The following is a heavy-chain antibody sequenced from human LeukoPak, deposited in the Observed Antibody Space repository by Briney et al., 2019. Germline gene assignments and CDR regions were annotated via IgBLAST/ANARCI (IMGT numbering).Heavy chain of an antibody. Sequence: SVKVSCKASGGTFSSYAISWVRQAPGQGLEWMGGIIPIFGTANYAQKFQGRVTITADKSTSTAYMELSSLRSEDTAVYYCARGGAARVYYYYYMDVWGKGTTVTVSS. CDR1: GGTFSSYA. CDR2: IIPIFGTA. D-gene: IGHD6-6*01. J-gene: IGHJ6*03. CDR3: ARGGAARVYYYYYMDV. V-gene: IGHV1-69*06.